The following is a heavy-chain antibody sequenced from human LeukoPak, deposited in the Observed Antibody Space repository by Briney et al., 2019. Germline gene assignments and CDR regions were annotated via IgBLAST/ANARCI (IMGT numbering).Heavy chain of an antibody. CDR2: IYTSGST. D-gene: IGHD2-21*01. V-gene: IGHV4-61*02. J-gene: IGHJ4*02. CDR1: GGSISSGSYY. Sequence: SETLSLTCTVSGGSISSGSYYWSWIRQPAGKGLEWIGRIYTSGSTNYNPSLKSRVTISVDMSKNQFSLKLSSVTAADTAVYYCARGWIANRLYFDYWGQGTLVTVSS. CDR3: ARGWIANRLYFDY.